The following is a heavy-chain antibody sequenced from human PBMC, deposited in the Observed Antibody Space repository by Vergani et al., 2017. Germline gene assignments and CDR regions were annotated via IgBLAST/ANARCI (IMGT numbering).Heavy chain of an antibody. CDR2: IYYSGST. CDR1: VGSISSSSYY. Sequence: QLQLQESGPGLVKPSETLSLTCTVSVGSISSSSYYWGWIRQPPGKGLEWIGSIYYSGSTYYNPSLKSRVTISVDTSKNQFSLKLSSVTAADTAVYYCARYDYYDSSGYYLNWFDPWGQGTLVTVSS. CDR3: ARYDYYDSSGYYLNWFDP. D-gene: IGHD3-22*01. J-gene: IGHJ5*02. V-gene: IGHV4-39*07.